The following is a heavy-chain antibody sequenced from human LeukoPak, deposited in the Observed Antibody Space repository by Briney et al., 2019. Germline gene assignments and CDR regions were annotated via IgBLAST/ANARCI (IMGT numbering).Heavy chain of an antibody. CDR2: IHYRGNT. Sequence: PSETLSLTCTVSGGSIISNNYYWGWVRQPPGKGLEWIGCIHYRGNTYYNPSHNSRVTMSIDSSKNQLSLKLDSMTAADTAVYYCARGNGYDFHFDYWGQGTLVTVSS. D-gene: IGHD5-12*01. J-gene: IGHJ4*02. CDR3: ARGNGYDFHFDY. V-gene: IGHV4-39*07. CDR1: GGSIISNNYY.